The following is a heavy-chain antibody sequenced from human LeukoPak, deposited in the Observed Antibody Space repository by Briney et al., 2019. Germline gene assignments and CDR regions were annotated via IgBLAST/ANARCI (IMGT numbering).Heavy chain of an antibody. CDR2: IYYSGTT. CDR3: ARGSGSYRHFDY. CDR1: GGSISNYY. J-gene: IGHJ4*02. Sequence: SETLSLTCTVSGGSISNYYWSWIRQPPGKGLEWIGYIYYSGTTNYNPSLKSRVTISVDTSKNQFSLKLSSVIAADTAVYYCARGSGSYRHFDYWGQGTLVTVSS. V-gene: IGHV4-59*12. D-gene: IGHD1-26*01.